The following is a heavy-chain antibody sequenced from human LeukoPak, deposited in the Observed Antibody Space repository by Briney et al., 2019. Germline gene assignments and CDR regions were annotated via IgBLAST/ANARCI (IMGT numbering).Heavy chain of an antibody. J-gene: IGHJ4*02. V-gene: IGHV1-69*01. CDR2: IIPIFGTA. CDR3: ARASYCSDGSCYSDY. D-gene: IGHD2-15*01. Sequence: SVKVSCKASGGTFSSYAISWVRQDPGQGLEWMGGIIPIFGTANYAQKFQGRVTITADESTSTAYMELRSLKSDDTAVYYCARASYCSDGSCYSDYWGQGTLVTVSS. CDR1: GGTFSSYA.